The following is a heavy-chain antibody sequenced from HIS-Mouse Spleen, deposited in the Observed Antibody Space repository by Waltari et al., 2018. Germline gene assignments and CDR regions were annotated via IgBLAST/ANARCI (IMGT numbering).Heavy chain of an antibody. D-gene: IGHD3-22*01. Sequence: QVQLQQWGAGLLKPSETLSLTCAVYGGSFSGYYWSWIRQPPGKGLEWIGEMNHSGSTNYNPSLKSRVTISVDTSKNQFSLKLSSVTAADTAVYYCARSPPYYYDSSGYYFDYWGQGTLVTVSS. CDR1: GGSFSGYY. CDR3: ARSPPYYYDSSGYYFDY. CDR2: MNHSGST. V-gene: IGHV4-34*01. J-gene: IGHJ4*02.